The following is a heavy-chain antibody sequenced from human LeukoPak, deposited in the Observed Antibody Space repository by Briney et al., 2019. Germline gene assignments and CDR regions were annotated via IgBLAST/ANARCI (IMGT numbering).Heavy chain of an antibody. J-gene: IGHJ4*02. Sequence: PSETLSLTCAISGHSSTRGYYWAWFRQSPGKALEWIATFFQSEKSFYNASLKSRVIMSLDTSKSQFSLNLTSVTTADTAVYYCARVLPVPYLLDSWGQGTHVTVSS. CDR3: ARVLPVPYLLDS. V-gene: IGHV4-38-2*01. CDR2: FFQSEKS. D-gene: IGHD2/OR15-2a*01. CDR1: GHSSTRGYY.